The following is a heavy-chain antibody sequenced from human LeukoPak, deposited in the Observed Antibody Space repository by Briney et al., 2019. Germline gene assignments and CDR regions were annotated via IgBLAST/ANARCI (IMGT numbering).Heavy chain of an antibody. J-gene: IGHJ4*02. CDR3: ARSRTSGWYPLFDY. CDR1: GGTFSSYT. V-gene: IGHV1-69*02. Sequence: ASVKVSCKASGGTFSSYTISWVRQAPGQGLEWMGRIIPILGIANYAQKFQGRVTITADKSKSTAYMELSSLRSEDTAVYYCARSRTSGWYPLFDYWGQGTLVTVSS. CDR2: IIPILGIA. D-gene: IGHD6-19*01.